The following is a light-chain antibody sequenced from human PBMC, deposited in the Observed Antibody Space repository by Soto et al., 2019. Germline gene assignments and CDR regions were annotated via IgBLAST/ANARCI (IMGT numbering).Light chain of an antibody. CDR3: CSYGGGNNFYV. Sequence: QSALTQAPAASGSPGQSVTISCTGASSDIGTYDYVSWYQHLPDKAPKLIIYEVSKRPSGVPDRFSGSKSGNTASLTVSGLQAEDEGDYYCCSYGGGNNFYVFGTGTKVTVL. V-gene: IGLV2-8*01. CDR2: EVS. CDR1: SSDIGTYDY. J-gene: IGLJ1*01.